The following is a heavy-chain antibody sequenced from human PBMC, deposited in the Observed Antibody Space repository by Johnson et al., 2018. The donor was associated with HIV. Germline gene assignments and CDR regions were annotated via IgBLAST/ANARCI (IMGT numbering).Heavy chain of an antibody. CDR2: IGPGGDT. CDR3: ARASDAFDI. J-gene: IGHJ3*02. V-gene: IGHV3-13*01. Sequence: VQLVESGGGLVQPGGSLRLSCAASRFTFSSNDMHWVRQATGKGLEWVSTIGPGGDTYYADSVKGRFTISRDNSKNTLYLQMNSLRAEDTAVYYCARASDAFDIWGQGTMVTVSS. CDR1: RFTFSSND.